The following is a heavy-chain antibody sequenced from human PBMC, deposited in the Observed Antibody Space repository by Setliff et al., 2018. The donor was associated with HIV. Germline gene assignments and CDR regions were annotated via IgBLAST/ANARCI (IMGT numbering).Heavy chain of an antibody. D-gene: IGHD2-8*01. CDR2: IYHSGST. V-gene: IGHV4-38-2*02. CDR3: ARDAPTVYANGWFDP. CDR1: GYSISSGYY. Sequence: PSETLSLTCTVSGYSISSGYYWGWIRQPPGKGLEWIGSIYHSGSTYYNPSHKSRVTISVDTSKNQFSLKLSSVTAADTAVYYCARDAPTVYANGWFDPWGQGTLVTVS. J-gene: IGHJ5*02.